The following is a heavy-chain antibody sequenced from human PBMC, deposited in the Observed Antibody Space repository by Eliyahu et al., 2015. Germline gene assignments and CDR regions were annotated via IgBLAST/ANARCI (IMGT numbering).Heavy chain of an antibody. CDR3: ACGYYYRGDY. J-gene: IGHJ4*02. CDR1: GASINSGSYY. V-gene: IGHV4-61*02. Sequence: QVQLQESGPGLVKPSQTLSLTCNVSGASINSGSYYWSWIRQPANKGPGWVGGIFFRRVTILVDTSQNQFSLRLTSMTAADTAVYFCACGYYYRGDYWGQGTLVTVSS. D-gene: IGHD3-3*01. CDR2: IFF.